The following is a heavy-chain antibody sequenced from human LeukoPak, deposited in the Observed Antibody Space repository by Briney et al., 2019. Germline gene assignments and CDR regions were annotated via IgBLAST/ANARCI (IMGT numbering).Heavy chain of an antibody. J-gene: IGHJ6*03. D-gene: IGHD3-9*01. V-gene: IGHV3-48*01. CDR2: ISSGSRTI. CDR1: GFTFNNYN. CDR3: AKGFETSNYMDA. Sequence: GGSLRLSCAASGFTFNNYNINWVRQAPGKGLEWVSYISSGSRTIHYADSVKGRFTISRDNASNSLYLQMNRLRAEDTAVYYCAKGFETSNYMDAWGKGTTVTVSS.